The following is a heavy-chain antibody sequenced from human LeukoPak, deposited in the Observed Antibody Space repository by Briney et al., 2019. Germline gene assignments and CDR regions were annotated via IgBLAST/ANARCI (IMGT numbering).Heavy chain of an antibody. J-gene: IGHJ4*02. CDR1: GFTFNKDD. CDR2: VTANGANT. D-gene: IGHD3-22*01. Sequence: GGSLRLSCVGFGFTFNKDDINWVRQAPGKGLEWVSGVTANGANTFYADSVKGRFTVARDNSMNTLYLQMNSLRVEDTAVYYCAKVPWGSLNMIVVWGQGTLVTVSS. CDR3: AKVPWGSLNMIVV. V-gene: IGHV3-23*01.